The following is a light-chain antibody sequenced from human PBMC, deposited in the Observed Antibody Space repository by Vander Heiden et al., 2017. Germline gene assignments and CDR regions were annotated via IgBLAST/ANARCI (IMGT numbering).Light chain of an antibody. CDR1: SSDVRSYHL. CDR3: CSYAGSSTFYV. J-gene: IGLJ1*01. V-gene: IGLV2-23*02. CDR2: EVS. Sequence: QSALTQPASVSGSPGQSITISCTGTSSDVRSYHLVSWYQQHPGKAPKLMIYEVSKRPSGVSNRFSGSKSGNTASLTISGLQAEDEADYYCCSYAGSSTFYVFGTGTKVTVL.